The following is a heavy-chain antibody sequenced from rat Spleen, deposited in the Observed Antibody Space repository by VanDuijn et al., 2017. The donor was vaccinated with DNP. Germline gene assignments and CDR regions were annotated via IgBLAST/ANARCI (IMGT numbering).Heavy chain of an antibody. D-gene: IGHD1-1*01. CDR2: ISSDGGHT. CDR3: TTLITFMNG. V-gene: IGHV5-25*01. J-gene: IGHJ4*01. Sequence: EVQLVESGGGLVQPGRSLKLSCAASGFTFNNYDMAWVRQAPSKGLEWVASISSDGGHTYYRESVKGRFTISRDNAKSTLSLQMGSLRSEDTATYYCTTLITFMNGWGQGTSVTVSS. CDR1: GFTFNNYD.